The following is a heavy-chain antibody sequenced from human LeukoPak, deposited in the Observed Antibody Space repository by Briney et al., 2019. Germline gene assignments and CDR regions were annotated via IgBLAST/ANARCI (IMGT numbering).Heavy chain of an antibody. V-gene: IGHV4-34*01. Sequence: PSETLSLTCAVYGGSFSGYYWSWIRQPPGKGLEWIGEINHSGSTNYNPSLESRVTISVDTSKNQFSLKLSSVTAADTAVYYCARDRDGYPDYWGQGTLVTVSS. CDR1: GGSFSGYY. CDR2: INHSGST. D-gene: IGHD5-24*01. J-gene: IGHJ4*02. CDR3: ARDRDGYPDY.